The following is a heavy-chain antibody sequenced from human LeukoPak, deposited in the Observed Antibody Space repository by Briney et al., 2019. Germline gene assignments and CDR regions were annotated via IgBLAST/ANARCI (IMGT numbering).Heavy chain of an antibody. CDR1: GASISSYY. CDR2: IYYSGST. J-gene: IGHJ4*02. V-gene: IGHV4-59*12. CDR3: ARGGCSGGSCYPSHFDY. Sequence: SETLSLTCTVSGASISSYYWSWIRQPPGKGLEWIGYIYYSGSTYYNPSLKSRVTISVDTSKNQFSLKLSSVTAADTAVYYCARGGCSGGSCYPSHFDYWGQGTLVTVSS. D-gene: IGHD2-15*01.